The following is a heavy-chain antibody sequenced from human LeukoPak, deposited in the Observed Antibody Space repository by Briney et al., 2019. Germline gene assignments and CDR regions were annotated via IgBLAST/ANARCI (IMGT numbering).Heavy chain of an antibody. CDR1: GGSISSYY. Sequence: PSETLSLTCTVSGGSISSYYWSWIRQPPGKGLEWIGYIYYSGSTYYNPSLKSRVTISVDTSKNQFSLKLSSVTAADTAVYYCARGGQWLSYVAFDIWGQGTMVTVSS. CDR3: ARGGQWLSYVAFDI. J-gene: IGHJ3*02. D-gene: IGHD3-22*01. V-gene: IGHV4-59*06. CDR2: IYYSGST.